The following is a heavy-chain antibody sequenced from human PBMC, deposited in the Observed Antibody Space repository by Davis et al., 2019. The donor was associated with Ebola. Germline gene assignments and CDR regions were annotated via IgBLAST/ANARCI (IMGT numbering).Heavy chain of an antibody. D-gene: IGHD3-3*01. CDR3: AREEGLVLEWLFAEY. CDR2: IKQDGNEK. Sequence: GGSLRLSCAASGFTFSSYWMSWVRQAPGKGLEWVANIKQDGNEKYYVDSVKGRFTISRDNAKNSLYLQMNSLRAEDTAVYYCAREEGLVLEWLFAEYWGQGTLVTVSS. CDR1: GFTFSSYW. V-gene: IGHV3-7*03. J-gene: IGHJ4*02.